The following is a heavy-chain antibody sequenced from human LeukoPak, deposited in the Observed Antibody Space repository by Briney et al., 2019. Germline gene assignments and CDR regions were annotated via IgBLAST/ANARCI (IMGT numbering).Heavy chain of an antibody. J-gene: IGHJ4*02. D-gene: IGHD1-26*01. Sequence: GASVKVSCKAFGYTFTGHYMHWVRQAPGQGLEWMGWINPNSGGTNYAQKFQGRVTMTRDTSISTAYMELSRLRSDDTAVYYCARVLSVGARNLFDYWGQGTLVTVSS. CDR2: INPNSGGT. CDR1: GYTFTGHY. V-gene: IGHV1-2*02. CDR3: ARVLSVGARNLFDY.